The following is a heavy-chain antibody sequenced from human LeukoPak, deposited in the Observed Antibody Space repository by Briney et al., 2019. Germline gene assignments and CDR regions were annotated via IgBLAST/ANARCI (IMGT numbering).Heavy chain of an antibody. CDR1: GCTFTGFY. D-gene: IGHD2-2*01. CDR2: INPNSGGT. Sequence: ASVNVSRKASGCTFTGFYMHWVRQAPGQGLEWMGWINPNSGGTNYAQKFQGRVTMTRDTSISTAYMELSRLRSDDTAVYYCARDFCSSTSCYDYWGQGTLVTVSS. J-gene: IGHJ4*02. V-gene: IGHV1-2*02. CDR3: ARDFCSSTSCYDY.